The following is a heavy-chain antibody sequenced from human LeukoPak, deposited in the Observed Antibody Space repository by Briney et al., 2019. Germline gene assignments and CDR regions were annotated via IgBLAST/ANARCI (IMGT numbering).Heavy chain of an antibody. CDR2: VSSDGSST. CDR3: ARDRIMDRYDAFDI. CDR1: GFTFSRYR. V-gene: IGHV3-74*01. J-gene: IGHJ3*02. D-gene: IGHD3-16*02. Sequence: AGGSLRLSCAASGFTFSRYRMHWVRQAPGKGLVWVSRVSSDGSSTNYADSVKGRFTISRGNAKNTLYLQMNSLRAEDTAVYFCARDRIMDRYDAFDIGGQGTMVTVSS.